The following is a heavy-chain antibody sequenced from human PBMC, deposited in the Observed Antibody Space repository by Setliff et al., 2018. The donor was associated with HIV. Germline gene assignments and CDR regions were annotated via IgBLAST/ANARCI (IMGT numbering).Heavy chain of an antibody. CDR1: GYSISSGYY. CDR3: ARTGASSAWYLDY. J-gene: IGHJ4*02. CDR2: ICRSGST. Sequence: SESLSLTCAVSGYSISSGYYWAWIQQPPGKGLEWIGSICRSGSTYYNPSLKSRVTISVDTSRNQFSLRLRSVTAADTAVYYCARTGASSAWYLDYWGQGILVTVSS. V-gene: IGHV4-38-2*01. D-gene: IGHD6-19*01.